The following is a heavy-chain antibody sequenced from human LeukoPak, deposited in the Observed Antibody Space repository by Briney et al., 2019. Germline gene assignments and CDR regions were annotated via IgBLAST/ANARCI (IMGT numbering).Heavy chain of an antibody. V-gene: IGHV4-30-4*08. J-gene: IGHJ3*02. Sequence: PSQTLSLTCTVSGGSISSGDYYWSWIRQPPGKGLEWIGYIYYSGSTYYNPSLKSRVTISVDTSKNQFSLKLSSVTAADTAVYYCASCVVVPAAEPRRAFDIWGQGTMVTVSS. D-gene: IGHD2-2*01. CDR3: ASCVVVPAAEPRRAFDI. CDR1: GGSISSGDYY. CDR2: IYYSGST.